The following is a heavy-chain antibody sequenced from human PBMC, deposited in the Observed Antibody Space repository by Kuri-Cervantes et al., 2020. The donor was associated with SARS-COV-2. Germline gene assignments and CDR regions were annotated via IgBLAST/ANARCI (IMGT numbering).Heavy chain of an antibody. CDR3: ARDLPYDYDSSGGYFQH. V-gene: IGHV3-48*03. Sequence: GESLKISCAASGFTFSSYEMNWVRQAPGKGLEWVSYISSSGSTIYYADSVKGRFTISRDNAKNTLYLQMNSLRAEDTAVYYCARDLPYDYDSSGGYFQHWGQGTQVTVSS. CDR1: GFTFSSYE. D-gene: IGHD3-22*01. J-gene: IGHJ1*01. CDR2: ISSSGSTI.